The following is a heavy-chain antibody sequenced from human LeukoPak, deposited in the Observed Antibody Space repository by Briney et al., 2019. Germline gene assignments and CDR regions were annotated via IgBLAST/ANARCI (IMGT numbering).Heavy chain of an antibody. V-gene: IGHV4-4*02. J-gene: IGHJ2*01. D-gene: IGHD6-19*01. Sequence: SETLSLTCALSGGSISCSNWWSWVRQPPGKGLEWIGEIYHSGSTNYNPSLKSRVTISVDKSKNQFSLKLSSVTAADTAVYYCSKQLLVPWYFVLSGRGTLVTVSS. CDR1: GGSISCSNW. CDR3: SKQLLVPWYFVL. CDR2: IYHSGST.